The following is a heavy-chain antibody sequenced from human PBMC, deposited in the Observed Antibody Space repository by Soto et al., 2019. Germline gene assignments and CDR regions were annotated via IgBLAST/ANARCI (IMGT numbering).Heavy chain of an antibody. CDR2: IYHSGST. D-gene: IGHD3-3*01. CDR3: ARWRATNTYYYYYYGTDV. Sequence: SETLSLTCAVSGGSISSSNWWSWVRQPPGKGLEWIGEIYHSGSTNYNPSLKSRVTISVDKSKNQFSLKLSSVTAADTAVYYCARWRATNTYYYYYYGTDVWGQGTTVTVS. CDR1: GGSISSSNW. V-gene: IGHV4-4*02. J-gene: IGHJ6*02.